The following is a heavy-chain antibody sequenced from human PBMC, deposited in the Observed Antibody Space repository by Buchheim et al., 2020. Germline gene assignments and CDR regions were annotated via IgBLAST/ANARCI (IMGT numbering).Heavy chain of an antibody. Sequence: VQLLESGGGLVQPGGSLRLSCAAPGFTFTNYAMTWVRQAPGKGLEWVSSISGGFGSTHYAESVEGRFTISRDNSKNTLYLGMNSLRAEDTAVYYCGKNRNFGDYRWFDPSGQGTL. D-gene: IGHD4-17*01. V-gene: IGHV3-23*01. CDR2: ISGGFGST. CDR3: GKNRNFGDYRWFDP. CDR1: GFTFTNYA. J-gene: IGHJ5*02.